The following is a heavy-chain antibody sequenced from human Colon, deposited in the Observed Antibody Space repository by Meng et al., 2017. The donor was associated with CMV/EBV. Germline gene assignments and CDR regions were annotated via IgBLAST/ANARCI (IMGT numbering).Heavy chain of an antibody. V-gene: IGHV3-23*01. CDR2: ISGNGGST. CDR1: GFTFSNYG. CDR3: SKQDTKYGYGRDYFED. D-gene: IGHD5-18*01. Sequence: GGSLSLSCAASGFTFSNYGMSWVRQAPGKGLEWVSVISGNGGSTYYGDSVKGRFTIARDNSNNTLYLQMRSLRAEDTAVYYCSKQDTKYGYGRDYFEDWGQGILVTVSS. J-gene: IGHJ4*01.